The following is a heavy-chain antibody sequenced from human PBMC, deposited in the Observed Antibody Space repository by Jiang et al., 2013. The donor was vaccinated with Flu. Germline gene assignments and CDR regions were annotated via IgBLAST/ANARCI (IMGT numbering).Heavy chain of an antibody. CDR1: VDSISSYY. Sequence: GSGLVKPSETLSLTCSVSVDSISSYYWSWIRQPPGKGLEWIGYIYYSATTKYNPSLKSRVSISVDTSKNHLSLKLSSVTAADTAVYYCARMNYDILTGYYSFDSWGQGTLVTVSS. D-gene: IGHD3-9*01. J-gene: IGHJ4*02. V-gene: IGHV4-59*01. CDR2: IYYSATT. CDR3: ARMNYDILTGYYSFDS.